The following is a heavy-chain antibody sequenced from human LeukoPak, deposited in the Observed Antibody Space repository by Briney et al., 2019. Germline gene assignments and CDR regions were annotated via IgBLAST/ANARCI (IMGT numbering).Heavy chain of an antibody. V-gene: IGHV4-39*01. CDR2: IYYSGST. D-gene: IGHD1-26*01. CDR1: GGSISSSSYY. J-gene: IGHJ6*03. Sequence: PSETLSLTCTVSGGSISSSSYYWGWIRQPQGEGLEWIGSIYYSGSTYYNPSLKTRVTISVDTSKNQFSLKLSSVTAADTAVHYCARHGVGATPDYYYMDVWGKGTTVTVSS. CDR3: ARHGVGATPDYYYMDV.